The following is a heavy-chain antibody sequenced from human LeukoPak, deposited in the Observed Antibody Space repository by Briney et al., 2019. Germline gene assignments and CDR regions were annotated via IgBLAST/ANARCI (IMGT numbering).Heavy chain of an antibody. CDR1: GFTFSSYS. D-gene: IGHD5-18*01. J-gene: IGHJ6*03. CDR3: AREDVDTAMVGYYYYYMDV. CDR2: ISSSSSTI. Sequence: GGSLRLSCAASGFTFSSYSMNWVRQAPGKGLEWVSYISSSSSTIYYADSVKGRFTISRDNAKNSLYLQMNSLRAEDTAVYYCAREDVDTAMVGYYYYYMDVWGKGTTVTVSS. V-gene: IGHV3-48*01.